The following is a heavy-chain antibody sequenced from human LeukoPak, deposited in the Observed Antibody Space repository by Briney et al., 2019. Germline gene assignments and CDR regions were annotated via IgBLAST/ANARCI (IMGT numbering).Heavy chain of an antibody. D-gene: IGHD6-13*01. Sequence: GGSLRLSCAASGFTFSSYSMNWVRQAPGKGLEWVSYISSSSSAIYYADSVKGRFTISRDNAKNSLYLQMNSLRDEDTAVYYCARAAPYSSSFKYFQHWGQGTLVTVSS. CDR1: GFTFSSYS. CDR3: ARAAPYSSSFKYFQH. J-gene: IGHJ1*01. CDR2: ISSSSSAI. V-gene: IGHV3-48*02.